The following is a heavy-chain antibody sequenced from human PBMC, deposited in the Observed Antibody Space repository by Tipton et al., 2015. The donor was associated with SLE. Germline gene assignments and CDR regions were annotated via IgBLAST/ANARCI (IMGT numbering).Heavy chain of an antibody. CDR3: ARQKGWFRELYYYYGMDV. CDR2: IYYSGST. D-gene: IGHD3-10*01. J-gene: IGHJ6*02. CDR1: DGSISSYY. Sequence: TLSLTCTVSDGSISSYYWSWIRQPPGKGLEWIGYIYYSGSTNYNPSLKSRVTISVDTSKNQFSLKLSSVTAADTAVYYCARQKGWFRELYYYYGMDVWGQGTTVTVSS. V-gene: IGHV4-59*08.